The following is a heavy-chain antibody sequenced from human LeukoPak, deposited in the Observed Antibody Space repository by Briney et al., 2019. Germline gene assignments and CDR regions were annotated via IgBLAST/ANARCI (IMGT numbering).Heavy chain of an antibody. CDR1: GFTFSSYA. V-gene: IGHV3-21*01. Sequence: GGSLRLSCAASGFTFSSYAMSWVRQAPGKGLEWVSSISSSSSYIYYADSVKGRFTISRDNAKNSLYLQMNSLRAEDTAVYYCARDSSGWYDYWGQGTLVTVSS. CDR2: ISSSSSYI. CDR3: ARDSSGWYDY. D-gene: IGHD6-19*01. J-gene: IGHJ4*02.